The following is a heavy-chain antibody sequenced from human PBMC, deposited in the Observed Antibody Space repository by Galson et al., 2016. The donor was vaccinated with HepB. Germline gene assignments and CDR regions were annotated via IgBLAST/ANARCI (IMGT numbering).Heavy chain of an antibody. CDR2: IYSGGGI. V-gene: IGHV3-53*01. CDR1: GITVSNNY. Sequence: SLRLSCAASGITVSNNYMAWVRQAPGKGLEWVSVIYSGGGIWYADSVKGRFTISRDSSKNTVYLQMNSLRAEDTALYHCARSVGDGCWGQGTLVTVSS. J-gene: IGHJ4*02. D-gene: IGHD3-10*01. CDR3: ARSVGDGC.